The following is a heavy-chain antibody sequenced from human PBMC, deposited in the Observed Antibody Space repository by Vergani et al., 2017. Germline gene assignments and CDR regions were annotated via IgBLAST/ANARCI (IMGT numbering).Heavy chain of an antibody. D-gene: IGHD3-16*01. CDR2: VSFRGDT. CDR1: GASVNSYY. Sequence: QVKLQESGPGLVKPSETLSLTCTVSGASVNSYYWSWIRQPPGKGLEWMGYVSFRGDTLYDPSVKGRMTISLNTSSNQFSLYLTSVTAADTAVYYCARQFWVSQGVGAFETWGRGTEVSVSS. J-gene: IGHJ3*02. CDR3: ARQFWVSQGVGAFET. V-gene: IGHV4-59*02.